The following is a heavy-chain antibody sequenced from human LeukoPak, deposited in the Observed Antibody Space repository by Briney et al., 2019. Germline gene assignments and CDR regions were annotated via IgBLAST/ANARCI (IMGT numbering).Heavy chain of an antibody. J-gene: IGHJ5*02. D-gene: IGHD5-24*01. CDR2: IIPIFGTA. Sequence: ASVKVSCKASGYTFTSYGISWVRQAPGQGLEWMGWIIPIFGTANYAQKFQGRVTITADKSTSTAYMELSSLRSEDTAVYYCARGSRRDGYQNWFDPWGQGTLVTVSS. V-gene: IGHV1-69*06. CDR3: ARGSRRDGYQNWFDP. CDR1: GYTFTSYG.